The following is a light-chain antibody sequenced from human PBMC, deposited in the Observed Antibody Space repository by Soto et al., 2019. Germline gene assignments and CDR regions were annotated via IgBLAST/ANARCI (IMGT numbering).Light chain of an antibody. V-gene: IGKV1-5*03. CDR3: QQYNDYSYT. CDR1: QSVSGW. Sequence: DIQMTQSPSTLSASVGDRVAISCRASQSVSGWLAWYQQKPGKVPKLLIYQASTLEDGVPSRFSGSGSGTEFPLTISSLQADDSATYYCQQYNDYSYTFGPGTNLEIK. CDR2: QAS. J-gene: IGKJ2*01.